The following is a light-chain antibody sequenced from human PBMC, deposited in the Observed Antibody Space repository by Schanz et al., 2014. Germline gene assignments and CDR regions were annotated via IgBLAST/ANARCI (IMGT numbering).Light chain of an antibody. CDR3: QQYGGSGWT. V-gene: IGKV3-20*01. CDR1: QSVSRSY. CDR2: GAS. Sequence: EIVLTQSPGTLSLSPGERTTLSCRASQSVSRSYLAWYQQKSGQAPRLLIYGASTRATGIPARFSGSGSGTDFTLTISRLEPEDFAVYYCQQYGGSGWTFGQGTKVESK. J-gene: IGKJ1*01.